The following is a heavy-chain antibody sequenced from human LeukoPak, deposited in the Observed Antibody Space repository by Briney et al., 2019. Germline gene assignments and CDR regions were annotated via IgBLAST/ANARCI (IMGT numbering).Heavy chain of an antibody. J-gene: IGHJ4*02. D-gene: IGHD6-19*01. V-gene: IGHV1-69*05. CDR2: IIPIFGTA. CDR3: AMGIAVAGTGYYFDY. CDR1: GGTFSSYA. Sequence: SVKVSCKASGGTFSSYAISWVRQAPGQGLEWMGGIIPIFGTANYAQKFQGRVTITTDESTSTAYMELSSLRSEDTAVYYCAMGIAVAGTGYYFDYWGQGTLVTASS.